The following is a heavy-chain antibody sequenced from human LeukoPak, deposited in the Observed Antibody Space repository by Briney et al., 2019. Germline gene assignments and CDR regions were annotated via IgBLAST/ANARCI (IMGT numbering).Heavy chain of an antibody. J-gene: IGHJ3*02. CDR2: ISYDGSNK. CDR3: AIPSIAVAGTTPDDAFDI. Sequence: PGRSLRLSCAASGFTFSSYGMHWVRQAPGKGLEWAAVISYDGSNKYYADSVKGRFTISRDNSKNTLYLQMNSLRAEDTAVYYCAIPSIAVAGTTPDDAFDIWGQGTMVTVSS. D-gene: IGHD6-19*01. CDR1: GFTFSSYG. V-gene: IGHV3-30*03.